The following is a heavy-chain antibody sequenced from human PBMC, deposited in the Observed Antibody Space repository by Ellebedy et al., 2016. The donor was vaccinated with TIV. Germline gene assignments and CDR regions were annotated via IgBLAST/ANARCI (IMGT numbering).Heavy chain of an antibody. D-gene: IGHD3-9*01. Sequence: ASVKVSXKASGGTFSSYAISWVRQAPGQGLEWMGWISAYNGNTNYAQKLQGRVTMTTDTSTSTAYMELRSLRSDDTAVYYCARDPYYDILTGYDYYYGMDVWGQGTTVTVSS. CDR1: GGTFSSYA. J-gene: IGHJ6*02. V-gene: IGHV1-18*01. CDR3: ARDPYYDILTGYDYYYGMDV. CDR2: ISAYNGNT.